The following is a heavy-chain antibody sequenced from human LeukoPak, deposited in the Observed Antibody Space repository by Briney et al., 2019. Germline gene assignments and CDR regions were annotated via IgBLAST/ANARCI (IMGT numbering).Heavy chain of an antibody. CDR2: ISYDGSNK. CDR1: GFTLSSYW. Sequence: GGSLRLSCVASGFTLSSYWMSWVRQAPGKGLEWVAVISYDGSNKYYADSVKGRFTISRDNSKNTLYLQMNSLRAEDTAVYYCARDRIPGGYDSGIFDYWGQGTLVTVSS. CDR3: ARDRIPGGYDSGIFDY. D-gene: IGHD5-12*01. J-gene: IGHJ4*02. V-gene: IGHV3-30-3*01.